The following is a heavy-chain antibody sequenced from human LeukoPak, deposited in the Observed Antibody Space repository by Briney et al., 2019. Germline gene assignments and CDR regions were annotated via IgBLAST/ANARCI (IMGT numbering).Heavy chain of an antibody. CDR1: GFTFDDYA. D-gene: IGHD1-14*01. CDR2: ISWNSGSI. CDR3: AKFGGTARGLDY. J-gene: IGHJ4*02. Sequence: PGGSLRLSCAASGFTFDDYAMPWVRQAPGKGLEWVSGISWNSGSIGYADSVKGRFTISTDNAKNSLYLQMNSLRAEDTALYYCAKFGGTARGLDYWGQGTLVTVSS. V-gene: IGHV3-9*01.